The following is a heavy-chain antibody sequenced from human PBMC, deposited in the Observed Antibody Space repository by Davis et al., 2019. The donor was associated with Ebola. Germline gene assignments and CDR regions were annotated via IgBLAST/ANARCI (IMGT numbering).Heavy chain of an antibody. CDR3: TRHINWAFDY. Sequence: PGGSLRLSCAASGFIFSNAWMTWVRQAPGKGLEWVANIKQDGSAKPYVGSVKGRFTISRDNTKNSLYLQMDSPRAEDTAVYYCTRHINWAFDYWGQGTLVTVSS. CDR2: IKQDGSAK. D-gene: IGHD1-1*01. J-gene: IGHJ4*02. CDR1: GFIFSNAW. V-gene: IGHV3-7*01.